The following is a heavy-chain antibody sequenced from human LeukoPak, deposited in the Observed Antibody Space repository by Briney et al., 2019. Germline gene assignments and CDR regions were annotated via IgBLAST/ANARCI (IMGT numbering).Heavy chain of an antibody. D-gene: IGHD6-19*01. J-gene: IGHJ4*02. CDR3: AGGSGRYAYFDY. Sequence: GGSLRLSCAASGFTFSSYEMNWVRQAPGKGLEWVSYISSSGSTIYYADSVKGRFTISRDNAKNSLYLQMNSLRAEDTAVYYCAGGSGRYAYFDYWGQGTLVTVSS. CDR2: ISSSGSTI. CDR1: GFTFSSYE. V-gene: IGHV3-48*03.